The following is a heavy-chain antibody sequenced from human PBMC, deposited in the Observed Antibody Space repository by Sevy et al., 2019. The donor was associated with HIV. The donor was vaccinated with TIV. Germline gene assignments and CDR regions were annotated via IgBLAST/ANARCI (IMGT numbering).Heavy chain of an antibody. CDR3: ARGDILLHLLYYYYALDV. J-gene: IGHJ6*02. Sequence: GGSLRLSCAASGFTFSDYWMHWVRQVPGKGLVWVSRINSDGSDVIYGDSVRGRFTMSRDNAKNTLFLQMNSLGAEETAIYYCARGDILLHLLYYYYALDVWGQGTTVTVSS. D-gene: IGHD2-21*01. CDR2: INSDGSDV. CDR1: GFTFSDYW. V-gene: IGHV3-74*01.